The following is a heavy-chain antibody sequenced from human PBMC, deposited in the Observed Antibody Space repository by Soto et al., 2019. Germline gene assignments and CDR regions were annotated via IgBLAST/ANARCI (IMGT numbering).Heavy chain of an antibody. D-gene: IGHD2-2*02. CDR2: IYYSGST. J-gene: IGHJ4*02. CDR1: GGSISSGGYY. V-gene: IGHV4-31*03. CDR3: ARADCSSTSCYTVYYFDY. Sequence: PSETLSLTCTVSGGSISSGGYYWSWIRQHPGKGLEWIGYIYYSGSTYYNPSLKSRVTISVDTSKNQFSLKLSSVTAADTAVYYCARADCSSTSCYTVYYFDYWGQGTPVTVSS.